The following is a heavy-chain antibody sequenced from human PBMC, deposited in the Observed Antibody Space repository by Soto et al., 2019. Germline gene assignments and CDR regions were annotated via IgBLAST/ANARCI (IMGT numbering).Heavy chain of an antibody. CDR1: GFTLSNYW. D-gene: IGHD2-2*01. CDR2: ISSDGSST. Sequence: EVQLVESGGGLVQPGGSLRLSCAASGFTLSNYWMHWARQAPGKGLVWVSRISSDGSSTNYAAPVKGRFTITRDNAKNTVHLQMNRLRAEDTAVYYCARVPYCSSSSCYSYFDSWGQGTLVTVSS. J-gene: IGHJ4*02. CDR3: ARVPYCSSSSCYSYFDS. V-gene: IGHV3-74*01.